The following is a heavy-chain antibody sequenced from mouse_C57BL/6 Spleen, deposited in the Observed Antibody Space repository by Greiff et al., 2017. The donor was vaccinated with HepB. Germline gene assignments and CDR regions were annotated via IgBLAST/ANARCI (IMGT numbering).Heavy chain of an antibody. CDR1: GYTFTSYW. J-gene: IGHJ3*01. Sequence: QVQLQQPGAELVKPGASVKLSCKASGYTFTSYWMHWVKQRPGQGLEWIGMIHPNSGSTNYNEKFKSKATLTVDKSSSTAYMQLSSRTSEDSAVYYCARGHSNYGGFAYWGQGTLVTVSA. D-gene: IGHD2-5*01. CDR3: ARGHSNYGGFAY. CDR2: IHPNSGST. V-gene: IGHV1-64*01.